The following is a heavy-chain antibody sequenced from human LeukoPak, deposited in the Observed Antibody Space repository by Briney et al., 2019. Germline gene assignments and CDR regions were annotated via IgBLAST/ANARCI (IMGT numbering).Heavy chain of an antibody. CDR2: IYPGDSDT. CDR1: GYSFTSYW. Sequence: GESLKISCEGSGYSFTSYWIGWVRQLPGKGLEGRGIIYPGDSDTRYSPSFQGQVTLSADKSISTAYLQWSSLKASDTAMYYCARRGYCSSTACSVAAFDIWGQGTMVTVSS. D-gene: IGHD2-2*01. J-gene: IGHJ3*02. V-gene: IGHV5-51*01. CDR3: ARRGYCSSTACSVAAFDI.